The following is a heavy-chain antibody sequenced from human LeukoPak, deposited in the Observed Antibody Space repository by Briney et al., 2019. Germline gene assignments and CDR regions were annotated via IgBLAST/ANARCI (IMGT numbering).Heavy chain of an antibody. CDR1: GGSISSYY. CDR2: IYYSGST. Sequence: PSETLSLTCAVSGGSISSYYWSWIRQPPGKGLEWIGDIYYSGSTNYNPPLKSRVTISVDTSKNQFSLKLSSVTAADTAVYYCARAFGGLWFGELLSRAAFDTWGQGTMVTVSS. D-gene: IGHD3-10*01. CDR3: ARAFGGLWFGELLSRAAFDT. V-gene: IGHV4-59*01. J-gene: IGHJ3*02.